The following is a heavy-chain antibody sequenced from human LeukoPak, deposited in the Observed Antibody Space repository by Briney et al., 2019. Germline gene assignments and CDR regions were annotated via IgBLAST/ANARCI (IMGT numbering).Heavy chain of an antibody. CDR3: AKDLQSGRFLEWIGTGTTFDY. CDR1: GFTFSSYG. CDR2: ISYDGSNK. D-gene: IGHD3-3*01. J-gene: IGHJ4*02. Sequence: PGGSLRLSCAASGFTFSSYGMHWVRQAPGKGLKWVAVISYDGSNKYYADSVKGRFTISRDNSKNTLYLQMNSLRAEDTAVYYCAKDLQSGRFLEWIGTGTTFDYWGQGTLVTVSS. V-gene: IGHV3-30*18.